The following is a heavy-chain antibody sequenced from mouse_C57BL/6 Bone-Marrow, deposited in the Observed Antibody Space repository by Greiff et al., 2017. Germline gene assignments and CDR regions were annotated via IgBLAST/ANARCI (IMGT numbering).Heavy chain of an antibody. Sequence: EVKLVESGGGLVQPGGSLKLSCAASGFTFSDYGMAWVRQAPRKGPEWVAFISNLAYSIYYADTVTGRFTISRENAKNTLYLEMSSLRSEDTAMYYCARRGYGSSSYWYFDVWGTGTTVTVSS. CDR3: ARRGYGSSSYWYFDV. V-gene: IGHV5-15*01. CDR1: GFTFSDYG. D-gene: IGHD1-1*01. CDR2: ISNLAYSI. J-gene: IGHJ1*03.